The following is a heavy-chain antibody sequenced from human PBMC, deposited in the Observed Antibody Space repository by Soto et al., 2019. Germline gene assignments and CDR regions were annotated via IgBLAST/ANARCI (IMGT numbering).Heavy chain of an antibody. CDR1: GFPFSNYE. D-gene: IGHD3-10*01. CDR2: IDSSGNHI. J-gene: IGHJ3*02. V-gene: IGHV3-48*03. Sequence: EVQVVESGGGLVQPGGSLRLSCAASGFPFSNYEMNWVRQAPGKGLEWRSYIDSSGNHINYADPVKGRFTISRDNAENSLFLPTTCLRAELTAFYDCARESAFGNHDAFDIWGRGT. CDR3: ARESAFGNHDAFDI.